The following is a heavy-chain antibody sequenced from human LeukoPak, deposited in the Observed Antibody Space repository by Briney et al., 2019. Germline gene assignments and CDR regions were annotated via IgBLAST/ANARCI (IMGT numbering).Heavy chain of an antibody. CDR3: ARDSADSSSLAFDI. D-gene: IGHD6-13*01. Sequence: GGSLRLSCAASRITFSSHWMTWVRQAPGKGLEWVANIKQDGSVKDYVDSVKGRFTISRDNAKNSLYLQMNSLRVEDTAVYYCARDSADSSSLAFDIWGQGTLLTVSS. CDR1: RITFSSHW. V-gene: IGHV3-7*01. J-gene: IGHJ3*02. CDR2: IKQDGSVK.